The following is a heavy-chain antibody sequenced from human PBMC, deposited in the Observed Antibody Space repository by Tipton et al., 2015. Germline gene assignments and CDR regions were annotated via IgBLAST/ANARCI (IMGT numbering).Heavy chain of an antibody. D-gene: IGHD6-19*01. CDR1: GFTFSDYS. CDR2: INHSGST. CDR3: ARGERNSSAWEMDY. J-gene: IGHJ4*02. V-gene: IGHV4-34*01. Sequence: LRLSCAASGFTFSDYSMSWIRQAPGKGLERIGEINHSGSTNYNPSLKSRVTISVDTSKNQFSLTLKSVTAADTAIFYCARGERNSSAWEMDYWGQGTLVTVSS.